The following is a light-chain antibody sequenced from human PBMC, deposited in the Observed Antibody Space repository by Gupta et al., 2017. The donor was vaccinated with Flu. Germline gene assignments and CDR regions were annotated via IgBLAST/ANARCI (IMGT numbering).Light chain of an antibody. CDR3: QQDDNLPYT. V-gene: IGKV1-33*01. Sequence: DIQMAQSPSSLSASVGDRVTITCQASQDITKYLNWYQQQRGKAPKLLIYDSSSLETGVSSRFSGSGSGTDFTFTISSLQPEVTGTYYCQQDDNLPYTFGQGTNLEI. J-gene: IGKJ2*01. CDR1: QDITKY. CDR2: DSS.